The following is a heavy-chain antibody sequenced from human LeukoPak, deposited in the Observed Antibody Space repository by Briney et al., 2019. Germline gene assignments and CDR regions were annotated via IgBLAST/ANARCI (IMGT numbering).Heavy chain of an antibody. Sequence: PGGSLRLSCAASGFTFSTYSMHWVRQAPGKGLEWVSSIRSGSTYINYADSVKGRFTISRDDAKKSLYLQMNSPRAEDTAVYYCARDGIFDYWGQGTLVTVSS. CDR2: IRSGSTYI. CDR3: ARDGIFDY. V-gene: IGHV3-21*01. J-gene: IGHJ4*02. CDR1: GFTFSTYS.